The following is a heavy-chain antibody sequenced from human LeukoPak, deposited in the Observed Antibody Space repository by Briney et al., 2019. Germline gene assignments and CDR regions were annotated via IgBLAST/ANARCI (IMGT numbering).Heavy chain of an antibody. D-gene: IGHD5-24*01. J-gene: IGHJ5*02. Sequence: SETLSLTCTVSGGSISSYYWSWIRQPPGKGLEWIGYIYYSGSTNYNPSLKSRVTISVDTSKNHFSLKLSSVTAADTAVYYCARDGEMATTTYNWFDPWGQGTLVTVSS. CDR2: IYYSGST. V-gene: IGHV4-59*01. CDR3: ARDGEMATTTYNWFDP. CDR1: GGSISSYY.